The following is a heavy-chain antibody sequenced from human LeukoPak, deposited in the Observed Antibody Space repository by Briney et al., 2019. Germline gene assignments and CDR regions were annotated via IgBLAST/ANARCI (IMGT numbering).Heavy chain of an antibody. J-gene: IGHJ4*02. CDR3: ARDTVTIRPEGDY. D-gene: IGHD4-11*01. V-gene: IGHV1-2*02. CDR1: GYTFTGYY. CDR2: INPNSGGT. Sequence: ASVRVSCKASGYTFTGYYMHWVRQAPGQGLEWMGWINPNSGGTNYVQKFQGRVTMTRDTSISTAYMELSRLRSDDTAVYYCARDTVTIRPEGDYWGQGTLVTVSS.